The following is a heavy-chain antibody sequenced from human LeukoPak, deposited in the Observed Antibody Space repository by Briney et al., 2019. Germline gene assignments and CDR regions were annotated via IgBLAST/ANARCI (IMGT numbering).Heavy chain of an antibody. CDR2: INHSGST. J-gene: IGHJ5*02. CDR3: ARGGRGYSSSWTRWFDP. Sequence: SETLSLTCAVYGGSFSGYYWSWIRQPPGKGLEWIGEINHSGSTNYNPSLKSRVTISVDTSKNQFSLKLSSVTAADTAVYYCARGGRGYSSSWTRWFDPWGQGTLVTVSS. D-gene: IGHD6-13*01. CDR1: GGSFSGYY. V-gene: IGHV4-34*01.